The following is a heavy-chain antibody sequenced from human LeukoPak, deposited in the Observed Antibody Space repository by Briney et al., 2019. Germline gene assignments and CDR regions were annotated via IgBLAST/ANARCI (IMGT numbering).Heavy chain of an antibody. D-gene: IGHD2-2*01. CDR2: INPSGGTT. V-gene: IGHV1-46*01. CDR3: ARVPRGVPCSSTSCHQNWFDP. Sequence: ASVKVSCKASGYTFTSYYVHWVRQAPGQGLEWMGIINPSGGTTSYAQRFQGRVTMTRDMSTSTAYMELRSLRSDDTAVYYCARVPRGVPCSSTSCHQNWFDPWGQGTLVTVSS. J-gene: IGHJ5*02. CDR1: GYTFTSYY.